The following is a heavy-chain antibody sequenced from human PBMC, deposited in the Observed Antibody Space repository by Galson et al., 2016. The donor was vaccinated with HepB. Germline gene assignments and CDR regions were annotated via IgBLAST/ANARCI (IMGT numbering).Heavy chain of an antibody. V-gene: IGHV3-48*04. CDR2: IESYSKII. CDR3: ARDGPNYNYDF. Sequence: SLRLSCAASGFTFKKYGFNWVRLTPGKGLEWLSYIESYSKIIRYTDSVRGRFTVSRDNAKNSVYLQLSGLRVKDTAIYYCARDGPNYNYDFWGQGTLVTVFS. D-gene: IGHD5-24*01. J-gene: IGHJ4*02. CDR1: GFTFKKYG.